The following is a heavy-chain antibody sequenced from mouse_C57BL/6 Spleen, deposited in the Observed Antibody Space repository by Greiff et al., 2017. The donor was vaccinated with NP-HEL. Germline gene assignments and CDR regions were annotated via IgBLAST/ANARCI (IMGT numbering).Heavy chain of an antibody. CDR3: TTPYGKNYFDY. CDR2: IDPENGDT. V-gene: IGHV14-4*01. D-gene: IGHD1-1*01. J-gene: IGHJ2*01. Sequence: EVQVVESGAELVRPGASVKLSCTASGFNIKDDYMHWVKQRPEQGLEWIGWIDPENGDTEYASKFQGKATITADTSSNTAYLQLSSLTSEDTAVYYCTTPYGKNYFDYWGQGTTLTVSS. CDR1: GFNIKDDY.